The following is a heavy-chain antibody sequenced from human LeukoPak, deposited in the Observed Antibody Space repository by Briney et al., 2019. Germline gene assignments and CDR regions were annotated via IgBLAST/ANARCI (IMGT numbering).Heavy chain of an antibody. CDR1: GGSMNDYY. CDR2: IYSTGST. D-gene: IGHD1-26*01. CDR3: ARDYSMTHAFDI. J-gene: IGHJ3*02. V-gene: IGHV4-59*01. Sequence: SETLSLTCTVSGGSMNDYYWSWIRQPPGKGLEWIGYIYSTGSTNYNPSLKSRITISLDTSKNQFSLKLSSVTAADTALYYCARDYSMTHAFDIWGQGTLVTVSS.